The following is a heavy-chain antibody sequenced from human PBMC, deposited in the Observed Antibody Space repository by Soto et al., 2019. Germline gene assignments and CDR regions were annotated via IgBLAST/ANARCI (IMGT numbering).Heavy chain of an antibody. CDR2: IYYSGST. CDR3: VREGSGSRENAMISVAPGFDP. Sequence: LSETLSLTCTVSGGSISSSSYYWGWIRQPPGKGLEWIGSIYYSGSTYYNPSLKSRVTISVDTSKNQFSLKLSSVTAADTAVYYCVREGSGSRENAMISVAPGFDPWGQGTLVTVSS. CDR1: GGSISSSSYY. D-gene: IGHD1-26*01. V-gene: IGHV4-39*02. J-gene: IGHJ5*02.